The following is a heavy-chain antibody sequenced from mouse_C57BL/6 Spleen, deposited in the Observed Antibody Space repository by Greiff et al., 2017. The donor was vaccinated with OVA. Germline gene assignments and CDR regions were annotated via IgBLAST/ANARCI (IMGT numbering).Heavy chain of an antibody. J-gene: IGHJ2*01. D-gene: IGHD2-5*01. CDR3: ARSLYSNYDYFDY. CDR2: INPSSGYT. Sequence: QVHVKQSGAELAKPGASVKLSCKASGYTFTSYWMHWVKQRPGQGLEWIGYINPSSGYTKYNQKFKDKATLTADKSSSTAYMQLNSLTYEDSAVYYCARSLYSNYDYFDYWGQGTTLTVSS. CDR1: GYTFTSYW. V-gene: IGHV1-7*01.